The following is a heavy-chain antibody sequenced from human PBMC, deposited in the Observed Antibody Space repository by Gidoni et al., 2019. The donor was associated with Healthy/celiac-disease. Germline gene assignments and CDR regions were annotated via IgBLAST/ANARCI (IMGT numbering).Heavy chain of an antibody. J-gene: IGHJ6*02. Sequence: EVQLVESGGGLVQPGGSLRLSCAASGFTFSDHYMDWVRQAPGKGLEWVGCTRKKANSYTTEYAASGKGRFNISRDDSKNSLYLQMNSLKTEDTAVYYCARVRSYCSGGSCYSSNYYGMDVWGQGTTVTVSS. CDR1: GFTFSDHY. CDR2: TRKKANSYTT. V-gene: IGHV3-72*01. D-gene: IGHD2-15*01. CDR3: ARVRSYCSGGSCYSSNYYGMDV.